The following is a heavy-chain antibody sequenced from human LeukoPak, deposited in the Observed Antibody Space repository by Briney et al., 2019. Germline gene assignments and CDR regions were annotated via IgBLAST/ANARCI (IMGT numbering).Heavy chain of an antibody. CDR1: GGSIRSYY. J-gene: IGHJ5*02. CDR3: ARSYGSGSYYTGNWFDP. D-gene: IGHD3-10*01. CDR2: IYTSGST. Sequence: SETLSLTCTVSGGSIRSYYWSWIRQPAGKGLELLGRIYTSGSTKYNPSLKSRVTMSVDTSKNQFSLRLSSVTAADTAVYYCARSYGSGSYYTGNWFDPWGQGTLVTVSS. V-gene: IGHV4-4*07.